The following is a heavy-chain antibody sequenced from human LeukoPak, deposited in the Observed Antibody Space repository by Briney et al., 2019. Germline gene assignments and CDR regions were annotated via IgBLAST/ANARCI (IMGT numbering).Heavy chain of an antibody. CDR2: IYYSGST. D-gene: IGHD5-24*01. J-gene: IGHJ4*02. V-gene: IGHV4-31*03. Sequence: PSETLSLTCTVSGGSISSGGYYWSWIRQHPGKGLEWIGYIYYSGSTYYNPSLKSRVTISVDTSKNQFSLKLSSVTAADTAVYYCARPLEMATITSLGYWGQGTLVIVSS. CDR3: ARPLEMATITSLGY. CDR1: GGSISSGGYY.